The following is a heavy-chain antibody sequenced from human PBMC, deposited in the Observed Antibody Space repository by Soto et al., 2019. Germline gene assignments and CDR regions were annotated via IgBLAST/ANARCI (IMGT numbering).Heavy chain of an antibody. D-gene: IGHD2-2*01. CDR2: IYDDGTT. CDR1: GGSISSYF. V-gene: IGHV4-59*03. J-gene: IGHJ3*01. Sequence: PSETLSLTCSVSGGSISSYFRNWFRQPPGKGLEWIGYIYDDGTTDYNPSLKSRVTILLDMSKNQFSLKLSSVTAADTAVYYCVSSRSAIYGDALDVWGQGTMVTVSS. CDR3: VSSRSAIYGDALDV.